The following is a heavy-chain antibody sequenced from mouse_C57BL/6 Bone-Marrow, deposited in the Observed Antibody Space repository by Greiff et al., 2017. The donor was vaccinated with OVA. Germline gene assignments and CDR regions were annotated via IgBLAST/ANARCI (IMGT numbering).Heavy chain of an antibody. V-gene: IGHV14-2*01. CDR3: ASRITTIVRYYFDY. CDR2: IDPEDGET. J-gene: IGHJ2*01. CDR1: GFNITAYY. Sequence: EVQLQQSGAELVKPGASVTLSCTASGFNITAYYLHWVKQRPEQGLEWIGRIDPEDGETKYAAKFKGKATITADTSSSTAYLQLSSLTSEDTAVYDCASRITTIVRYYFDYWGQGTTLTVSS. D-gene: IGHD1-1*01.